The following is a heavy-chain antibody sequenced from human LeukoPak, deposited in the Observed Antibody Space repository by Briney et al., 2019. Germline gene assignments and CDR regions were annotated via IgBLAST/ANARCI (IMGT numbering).Heavy chain of an antibody. D-gene: IGHD2-15*01. J-gene: IGHJ5*02. V-gene: IGHV3-7*01. CDR3: ARVGEYCSGGSCYFNWFDP. CDR1: GFTFSSYW. Sequence: GGSLRLSCAASGFTFSSYWMSWVRQAPGKGLEWVANIKQDGSEKYYVDSVKGRFTISRDNGKNSLYLQMNSLRAEDTAVYYCARVGEYCSGGSCYFNWFDPWGQGTLVTVSS. CDR2: IKQDGSEK.